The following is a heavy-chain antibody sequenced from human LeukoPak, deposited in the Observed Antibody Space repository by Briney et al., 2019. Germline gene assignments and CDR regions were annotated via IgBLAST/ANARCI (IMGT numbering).Heavy chain of an antibody. D-gene: IGHD3-16*02. V-gene: IGHV3-23*01. CDR3: AKDYIWGSYRPAYYFDY. CDR1: GFTFSSYA. Sequence: GGSLRLSCAASGFTFSSYAMSWVRQAPGKGLEWVSAISGSGGSTYYADSVKGRFTISRDNSKNTLYLQMNSLRAEDTAVYCCAKDYIWGSYRPAYYFDYWGQGTLVTVSS. J-gene: IGHJ4*02. CDR2: ISGSGGST.